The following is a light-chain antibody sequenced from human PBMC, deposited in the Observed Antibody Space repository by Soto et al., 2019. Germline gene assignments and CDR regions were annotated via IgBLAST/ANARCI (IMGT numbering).Light chain of an antibody. Sequence: DIQMIQSPSSLSASVGDRVTITCQASQEISNYLNWYQQKPGKAPKLLIYDASNLERGVPSRFSGRGSGTDFTFTISSLQPEDFATYYCQQYDHLPRRFGRGTKVEIK. V-gene: IGKV1-33*01. CDR3: QQYDHLPRR. J-gene: IGKJ1*01. CDR2: DAS. CDR1: QEISNY.